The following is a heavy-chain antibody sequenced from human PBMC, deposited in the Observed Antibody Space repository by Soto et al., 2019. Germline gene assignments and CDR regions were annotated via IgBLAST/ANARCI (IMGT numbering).Heavy chain of an antibody. Sequence: PSETLSLTCTVSGGSISSYYWSWIRQPPGKGLEWIGYIYYSGSTNYNPSLKSRVTISVDTSKNQFSLKLSSVTAADTAVYYCARYYYDSSGYYPRRYYYYGMDVWGQGTTVTVSS. V-gene: IGHV4-59*01. CDR1: GGSISSYY. CDR2: IYYSGST. J-gene: IGHJ6*02. D-gene: IGHD3-22*01. CDR3: ARYYYDSSGYYPRRYYYYGMDV.